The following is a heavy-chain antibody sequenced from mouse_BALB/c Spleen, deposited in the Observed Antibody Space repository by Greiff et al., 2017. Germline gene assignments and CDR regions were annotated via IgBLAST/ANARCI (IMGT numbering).Heavy chain of an antibody. CDR2: IDPSDSYT. J-gene: IGHJ1*01. CDR1: GYTFTSYW. Sequence: QVQLQQSGAELVKPGASVKMSCKASGYTFTSYWMHWVKQRPGQGLEWIGTIDPSDSYTSYNQKFKGKATLTVDTSSSTAYMQLSSLTSEDSAVYYCTREVRLDCYFDVWGAGTTVTVSS. CDR3: TREVRLDCYFDV. V-gene: IGHV1S127*01. D-gene: IGHD2-14*01.